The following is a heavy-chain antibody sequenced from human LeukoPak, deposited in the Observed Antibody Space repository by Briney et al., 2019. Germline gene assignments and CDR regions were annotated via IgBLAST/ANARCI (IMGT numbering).Heavy chain of an antibody. D-gene: IGHD4-11*01. CDR3: ARDWELPTVTNPNWYFDL. V-gene: IGHV3-74*01. Sequence: GGSLRLSCAASGFTFSSYWMHWVRQAPGKGLVWVSRINTDGSSTSYADSVKGRFTISRDNAKNTLYLQMNSLRAEDTAVYYCARDWELPTVTNPNWYFDLWGRGTLVTVSS. CDR1: GFTFSSYW. J-gene: IGHJ2*01. CDR2: INTDGSST.